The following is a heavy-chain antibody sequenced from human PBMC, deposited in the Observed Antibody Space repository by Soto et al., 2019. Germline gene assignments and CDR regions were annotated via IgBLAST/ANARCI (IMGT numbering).Heavy chain of an antibody. Sequence: SVKVSCKASGGTFSSYSISWVLQAPGQGLEWMGGIIPIFGTANYAQKFQGRVTITADESTSTAYMELSSLRSEDTAVYYCARTITMVRGGNAFDIWGQGTMVTVSS. D-gene: IGHD3-10*01. CDR1: GGTFSSYS. CDR3: ARTITMVRGGNAFDI. V-gene: IGHV1-69*13. J-gene: IGHJ3*02. CDR2: IIPIFGTA.